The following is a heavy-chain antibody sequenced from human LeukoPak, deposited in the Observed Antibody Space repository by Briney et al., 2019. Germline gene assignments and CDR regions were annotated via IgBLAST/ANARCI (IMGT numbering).Heavy chain of an antibody. CDR3: ARVLDEPEPIVVVPAAKLGTYYMDV. CDR2: IYYSGST. J-gene: IGHJ6*03. Sequence: SETLFLTCTVSGGSISSSSYYWGWIRQPPGKGLEWIGSIYYSGSTYYNPSLKSRVTISVDTSKNQFSLKLSSVTAADTAVYYCARVLDEPEPIVVVPAAKLGTYYMDVWGKGTTVTVSS. CDR1: GGSISSSSYY. D-gene: IGHD2-2*01. V-gene: IGHV4-39*07.